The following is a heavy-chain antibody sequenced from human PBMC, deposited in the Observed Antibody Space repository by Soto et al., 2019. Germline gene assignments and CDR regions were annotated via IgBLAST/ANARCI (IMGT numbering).Heavy chain of an antibody. V-gene: IGHV3-21*01. CDR1: GFTFRRFT. CDR3: TRDASRDSSARGWFDP. Sequence: LGGSLRLSCAASGFTFRRFTMNWVRQAPGKGLEWVSTISSNSAYIYYTDALRGRFTISRDNAKNSLHLQMNSLRAEDTAVYYCTRDASRDSSARGWFDPWGPGTLVTVSS. D-gene: IGHD6-13*01. CDR2: ISSNSAYI. J-gene: IGHJ5*02.